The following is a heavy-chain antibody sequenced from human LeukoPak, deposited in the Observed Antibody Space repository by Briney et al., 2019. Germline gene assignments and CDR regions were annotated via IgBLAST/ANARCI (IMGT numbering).Heavy chain of an antibody. CDR3: ARDQSWGAATRADY. CDR2: INWNGGST. V-gene: IGHV3-20*04. D-gene: IGHD2-15*01. Sequence: PGGSLRLSCAASGFTFDDYGMSWVRQAPGKGLEWVSGINWNGGSTGYADSVKGRFTISRDNAKNSLYLQMNSLRAEDTALYYCARDQSWGAATRADYWGQGTLVTVSS. J-gene: IGHJ4*02. CDR1: GFTFDDYG.